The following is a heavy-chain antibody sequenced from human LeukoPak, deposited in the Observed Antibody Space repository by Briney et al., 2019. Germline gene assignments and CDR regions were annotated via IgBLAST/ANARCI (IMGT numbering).Heavy chain of an antibody. Sequence: ASVKVSCKASGYTFTSYDINWVRQATGQGLEWMGWMNPNSGNTGYAQKFQGRVTMTRNTSISTAYMELSSLRPEDTAVYYCARGSASESTMVRGVSLGYFDYWGQGTLVTVSS. CDR3: ARGSASESTMVRGVSLGYFDY. J-gene: IGHJ4*02. CDR2: MNPNSGNT. V-gene: IGHV1-8*01. D-gene: IGHD3-10*01. CDR1: GYTFTSYD.